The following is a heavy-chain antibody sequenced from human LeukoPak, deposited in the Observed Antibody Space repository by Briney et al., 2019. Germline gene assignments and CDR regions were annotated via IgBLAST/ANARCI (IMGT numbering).Heavy chain of an antibody. V-gene: IGHV4-4*07. Sequence: SETLSLTCTVSGGSISSYYWSWIRQPAGKGLEWIGRIYTSGSTNYNPSLKSRVTMSVDTSKNQFSLKLSSVTAADTAVYYCARAARPSVYYYMDVWGKGTTVTVSS. D-gene: IGHD6-6*01. CDR1: GGSISSYY. CDR3: ARAARPSVYYYMDV. J-gene: IGHJ6*03. CDR2: IYTSGST.